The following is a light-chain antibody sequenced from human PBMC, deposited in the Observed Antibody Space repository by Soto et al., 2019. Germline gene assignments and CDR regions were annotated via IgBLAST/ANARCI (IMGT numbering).Light chain of an antibody. V-gene: IGKV4-1*01. J-gene: IGKJ2*01. CDR1: KSLLHTSNKISN. CDR2: CAS. Sequence: DIVMTQSPDFLGVSLGERATINCKSSKSLLHTSNKISNLTWYQQKPGHAPKLLIYCASTRASWVPDRFSGSGSVTDFTLTISSLQAEDRAVYLCQQYYSPVYTFGQGTRLEMK. CDR3: QQYYSPVYT.